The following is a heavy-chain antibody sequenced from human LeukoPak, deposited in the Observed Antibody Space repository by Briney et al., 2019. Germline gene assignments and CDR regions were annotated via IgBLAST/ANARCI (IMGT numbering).Heavy chain of an antibody. J-gene: IGHJ6*03. Sequence: ASVKVSCKASGYTFTSYYMHWVRQAPGQGLEWMGIINPSGGSTSYAQKFQGRVTMTRDMSTSTVYMELSSLRSEDTAVYYCARDLAAARGSYYYYYMDVWGKGTTVTVSS. CDR1: GYTFTSYY. CDR3: ARDLAAARGSYYYYYMDV. D-gene: IGHD2-15*01. V-gene: IGHV1-46*01. CDR2: INPSGGST.